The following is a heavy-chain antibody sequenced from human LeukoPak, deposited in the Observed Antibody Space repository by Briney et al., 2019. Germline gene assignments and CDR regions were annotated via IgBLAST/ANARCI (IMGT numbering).Heavy chain of an antibody. V-gene: IGHV4-4*02. Sequence: PSETLSLTCTVSGGSISSSNWWSWVRQPPGKGLEWIGEIYHSGSTNYNPSLKSRVTISVDTSKNQFSLKLSSVTAADTAVYYCAREGWGDRGPWFDPWGQGTLVTVSS. D-gene: IGHD2-21*02. CDR3: AREGWGDRGPWFDP. CDR2: IYHSGST. J-gene: IGHJ5*02. CDR1: GGSISSSNW.